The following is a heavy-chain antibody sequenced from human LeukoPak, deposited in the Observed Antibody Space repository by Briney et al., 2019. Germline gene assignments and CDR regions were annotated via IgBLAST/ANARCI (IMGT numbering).Heavy chain of an antibody. Sequence: PGGSLRLSCAASGFSFTMYSMNWVRQAPGKGLEWVSYISSSTSSSTTTIFYADSVKIRFTISRDNAKTSLYLQMNSLRAEDTAVYYCARDSLGGWGSSGSAFDIWGQGTMVTVSS. CDR1: GFSFTMYS. J-gene: IGHJ3*02. D-gene: IGHD7-27*01. CDR3: ARDSLGGWGSSGSAFDI. V-gene: IGHV3-48*01. CDR2: ISSSTSSSTTTI.